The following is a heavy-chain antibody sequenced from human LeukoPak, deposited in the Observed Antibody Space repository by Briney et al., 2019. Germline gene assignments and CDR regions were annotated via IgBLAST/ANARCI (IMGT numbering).Heavy chain of an antibody. Sequence: GGSLRLSCAASGFTFTSYGMHWVRQAPGKGLEWVALMRYDGGNEYYTDSVKGRFTISRDNSKNTLYLQMNSLIAEDTAVYYCAKGSSGWSIDYWGQGTLVTVSS. D-gene: IGHD6-19*01. J-gene: IGHJ4*02. CDR1: GFTFTSYG. CDR2: MRYDGGNE. CDR3: AKGSSGWSIDY. V-gene: IGHV3-30*02.